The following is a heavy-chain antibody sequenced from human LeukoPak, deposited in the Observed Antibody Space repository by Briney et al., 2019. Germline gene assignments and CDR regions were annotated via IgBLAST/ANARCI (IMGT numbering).Heavy chain of an antibody. CDR3: ASKPVVPASQGHYFDP. CDR1: GGSISSSSYY. CDR2: IYYSGST. D-gene: IGHD2-2*01. Sequence: SETLSLTCTVSGGSISSSSYYWGWIRQPPGKGLEWIGSIYYSGSTYYNPSLKSRVTISVDTSKNQVSLNLTSVTAADTAVYYCASKPVVPASQGHYFDPWGQGTLVTVSS. V-gene: IGHV4-39*07. J-gene: IGHJ5*02.